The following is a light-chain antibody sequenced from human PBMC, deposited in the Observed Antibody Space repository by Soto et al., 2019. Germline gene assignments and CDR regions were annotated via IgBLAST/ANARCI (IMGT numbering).Light chain of an antibody. CDR3: QPRLDT. CDR2: GAS. V-gene: IGKV3-20*01. J-gene: IGKJ2*01. CDR1: QSVSSSY. Sequence: EIELTQSPGTLSLSPGERATLSCRASQSVSSSYLACYQQKPGQAPRLLSYGASSRATGSPDRFSGSETGTDFTLTISRLEPEDFAVYYCQPRLDTFGQGTKLEIK.